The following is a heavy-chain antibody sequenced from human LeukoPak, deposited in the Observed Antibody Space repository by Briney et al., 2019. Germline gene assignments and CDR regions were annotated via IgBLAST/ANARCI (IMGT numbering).Heavy chain of an antibody. J-gene: IGHJ5*02. CDR2: IYYSLST. CDR1: GGALSNYY. D-gene: IGHD4-17*01. V-gene: IGHV4-59*01. CDR3: ARERDGPRDGDYSFDP. Sequence: SETLSLTCTIAGGALSNYYWSWIRQPPGKGLDWKGYIYYSLSTNYNPSLKSRVTISVDTSKSQCSLKLSSVTAADTAVYYCARERDGPRDGDYSFDPWGQGTLVTVSS.